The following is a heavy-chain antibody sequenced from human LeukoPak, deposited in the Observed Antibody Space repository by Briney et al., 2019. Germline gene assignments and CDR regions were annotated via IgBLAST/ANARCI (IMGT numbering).Heavy chain of an antibody. D-gene: IGHD3-22*01. CDR3: ARDENYYNSGGPDAFDI. CDR2: TYYRSKWYN. V-gene: IGHV6-1*01. J-gene: IGHJ3*02. CDR1: GDSVSSNSAA. Sequence: SQTLSLTCAISGDSVSSNSAAWNWIRQSPSRGLEWLGRTYYRSKWYNDYAVSVKSRITINPDTSKNQFSLQLKSVTPEDTALYYCARDENYYNSGGPDAFDIWGQGTMVTVSS.